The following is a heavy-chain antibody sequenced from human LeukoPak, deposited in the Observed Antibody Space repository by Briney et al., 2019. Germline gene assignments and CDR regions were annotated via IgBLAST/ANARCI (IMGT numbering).Heavy chain of an antibody. CDR3: ARDLDNYSGSGSYYNGDPLFQH. CDR2: LNPNSGGT. V-gene: IGHV1-2*02. CDR1: GYTFTGYY. J-gene: IGHJ1*01. D-gene: IGHD3-10*01. Sequence: ASVKVSCKASGYTFTGYYMHWVRQAPGQGLEWMGWLNPNSGGTNYPQNFQGRVTMTRDTSISTGYMELSRLRSDDTAVYYCARDLDNYSGSGSYYNGDPLFQHWGQGALVTVSS.